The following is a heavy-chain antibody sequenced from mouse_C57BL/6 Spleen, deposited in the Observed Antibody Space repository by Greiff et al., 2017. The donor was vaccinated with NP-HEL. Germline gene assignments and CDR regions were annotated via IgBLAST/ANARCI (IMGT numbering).Heavy chain of an antibody. V-gene: IGHV1-18*01. CDR3: ARERGPLLLWYFDV. D-gene: IGHD1-1*01. CDR1: GYTFTDYN. Sequence: DVKLQESGPELVKPGASVKIPCKASGYTFTDYNMDWVKQSHGKSLEWIGDINPNNGGTIYNQKFKGKATLTVDKSSSTAYMELRSLTSEDTAVYYCARERGPLLLWYFDVWGTGTTVTVSS. CDR2: INPNNGGT. J-gene: IGHJ1*03.